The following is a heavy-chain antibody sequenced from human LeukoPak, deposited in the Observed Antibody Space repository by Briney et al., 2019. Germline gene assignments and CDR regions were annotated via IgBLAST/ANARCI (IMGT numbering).Heavy chain of an antibody. CDR3: ARDYGLDV. J-gene: IGHJ6*02. V-gene: IGHV3-66*01. CDR1: GFIVSSKY. Sequence: GGSLRLSCAASGFIVSSKYMSWVRQAPGKGLEWVSVIYSGGNTYYTDSVKGRSTISRDNSKNTLYLQMNSLRAEDTAVYYCARDYGLDVWGQGTTVTVSS. CDR2: IYSGGNT.